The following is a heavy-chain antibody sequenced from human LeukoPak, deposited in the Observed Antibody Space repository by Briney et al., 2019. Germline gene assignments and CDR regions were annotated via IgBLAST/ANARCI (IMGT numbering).Heavy chain of an antibody. J-gene: IGHJ4*02. D-gene: IGHD3-22*01. CDR1: GFTFSSYG. CDR3: AKDRAPYDSSGRFYFDY. V-gene: IGHV3-30*02. Sequence: GGSLRLSCAASGFTFSSYGMHWVRQAPGKGLEWVAFIRYDGSNKYYADSVKGRFTISRDNSKNTLYLQMNSLRAEDTAVYYCAKDRAPYDSSGRFYFDYWGQGTLVTVSS. CDR2: IRYDGSNK.